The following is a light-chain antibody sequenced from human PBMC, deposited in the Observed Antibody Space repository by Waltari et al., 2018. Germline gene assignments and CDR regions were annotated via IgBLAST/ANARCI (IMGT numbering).Light chain of an antibody. V-gene: IGLV2-14*01. Sequence: QSALTQPASVSGSPGQSITISCTATSSDVGGSNYVSWYQQHPGKAPKLMIYEVSNRPSGVSDRFSGSKSGKTASLPISGLQAEDEADYYGGSYTSSSTYVFGPGTKVTVL. CDR2: EVS. CDR1: SSDVGGSNY. CDR3: GSYTSSSTYV. J-gene: IGLJ1*01.